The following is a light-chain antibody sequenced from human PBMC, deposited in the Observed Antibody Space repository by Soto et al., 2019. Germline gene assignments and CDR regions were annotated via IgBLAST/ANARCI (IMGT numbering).Light chain of an antibody. CDR3: SSYTSTSTYG. CDR2: DVT. CDR1: SSDVGGYNY. V-gene: IGLV2-14*01. Sequence: ALTQPASVSGSPGHSITISCTGTSSDVGGYNYVSWYQQHPGKAPKLMIYDVTNRPSGISNRFSGSKSGNTASLTISGLQAEDEADYYCSSYTSTSTYGFGTGTKVTVL. J-gene: IGLJ1*01.